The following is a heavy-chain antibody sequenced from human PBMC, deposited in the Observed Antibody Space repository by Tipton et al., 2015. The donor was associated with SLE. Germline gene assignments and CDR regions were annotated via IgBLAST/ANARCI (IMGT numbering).Heavy chain of an antibody. CDR3: ARNYDFWSGYLDY. V-gene: IGHV4-59*08. D-gene: IGHD3-3*01. Sequence: TLSLTCTVSGGSIRSYYWSWIRQHPGKGLEWIGYIYYSGSTYYNPSLKSRVTISVDTSKNQFSLKLSSVTAADTAVYYCARNYDFWSGYLDYWGQGTLVTVSS. J-gene: IGHJ4*02. CDR1: GGSIRSYY. CDR2: IYYSGST.